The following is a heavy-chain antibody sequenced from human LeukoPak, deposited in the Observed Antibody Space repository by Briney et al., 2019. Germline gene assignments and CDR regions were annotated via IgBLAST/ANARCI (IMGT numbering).Heavy chain of an antibody. V-gene: IGHV4-61*02. CDR2: IYTSRTI. J-gene: IGHJ4*02. CDR3: ATDTYMDTFNY. Sequence: SETLSLTCTVSGGLISSGSSYWSWIRQPAGKGLEWIGRIYTSRTIDYNPSLKCRVSFSVDTSKNQFSLKLSSVTAADTAVYYCATDTYMDTFNYWGQGTLVTVSS. CDR1: GGLISSGSSY. D-gene: IGHD2/OR15-2a*01.